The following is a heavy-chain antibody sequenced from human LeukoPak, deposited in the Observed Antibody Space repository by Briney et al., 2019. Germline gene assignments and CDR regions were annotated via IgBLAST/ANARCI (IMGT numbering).Heavy chain of an antibody. CDR2: ISTTGSP. D-gene: IGHD4-17*01. V-gene: IGHV4-61*02. J-gene: IGHJ4*02. CDR3: ASGTTVTNFAY. Sequence: SETLSLTCTVSGGSISDGSYHWSWIRQPAGKELEWAGRISTTGSPKYNPSLKSRVSISIDTSKNELSLTLSSVTAADTAVYYCASGTTVTNFAYWGQGTLVTVSS. CDR1: GGSISDGSYH.